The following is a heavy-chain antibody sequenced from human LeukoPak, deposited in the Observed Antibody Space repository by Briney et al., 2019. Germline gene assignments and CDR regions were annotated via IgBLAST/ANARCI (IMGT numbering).Heavy chain of an antibody. CDR2: IYYSGST. D-gene: IGHD4-23*01. CDR1: GGSVSSGSYY. CDR3: AGQYYGGNLDAFDI. J-gene: IGHJ3*02. Sequence: SETLSLTCTVSGGSVSSGSYYWSWIRQPPGKGLEWIGYIYYSGSTNYNPSLKSRVTISVDTSKNQFSLKLSSVTAADTAVYYCAGQYYGGNLDAFDIWGQGTMVTVSS. V-gene: IGHV4-61*01.